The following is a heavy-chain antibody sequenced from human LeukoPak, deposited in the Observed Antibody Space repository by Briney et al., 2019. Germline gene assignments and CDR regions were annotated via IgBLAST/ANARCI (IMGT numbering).Heavy chain of an antibody. J-gene: IGHJ4*02. CDR3: ARGDYGGDYFDY. V-gene: IGHV3-11*05. CDR1: GLTFSDHY. CDR2: ISSGSTYT. Sequence: PGGSLRLSCEVSGLTFSDHYMSWIRQAPGKRLEWVSYISSGSTYTNYADSMEGRFTISRDNAKNSLYLQMNSLRAEDTAVYYCARGDYGGDYFDYWGQGTLVTVSS. D-gene: IGHD4-23*01.